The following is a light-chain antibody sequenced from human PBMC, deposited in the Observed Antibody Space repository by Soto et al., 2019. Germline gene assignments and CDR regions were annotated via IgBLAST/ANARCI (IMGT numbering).Light chain of an antibody. J-gene: IGKJ4*01. CDR2: KVS. Sequence: DVVMTQSPLSLPVTLGQPASISCRSSQSLVYSDGKTYLNWFQQRPGPSPRRLIYKVSHRDSGVPLRCSGSGSGTDFTLNISMVEAEDVGVYYCMQGTHCPFGGGTKVEMK. V-gene: IGKV2-30*01. CDR1: QSLVYSDGKTY. CDR3: MQGTHCP.